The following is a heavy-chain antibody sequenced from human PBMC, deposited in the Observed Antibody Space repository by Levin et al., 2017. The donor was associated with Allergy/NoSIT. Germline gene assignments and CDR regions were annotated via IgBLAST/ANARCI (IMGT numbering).Heavy chain of an antibody. Sequence: ASVKVSCKASGYTFTSYYMHWVRQAPGQGLEWMGIINPSAGTTNYAQQFQGRVTMTSDTSTSTVYMELSSLRSDDTAVYYCARGSQSFGMILVFMNFWGQGTLVTVSS. D-gene: IGHD3-22*01. V-gene: IGHV1-46*01. CDR1: GYTFTSYY. J-gene: IGHJ4*02. CDR3: ARGSQSFGMILVFMNF. CDR2: INPSAGTT.